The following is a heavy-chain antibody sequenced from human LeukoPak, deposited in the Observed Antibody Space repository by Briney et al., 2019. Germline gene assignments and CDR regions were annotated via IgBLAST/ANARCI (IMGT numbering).Heavy chain of an antibody. CDR1: GYTFTGYY. V-gene: IGHV1-2*02. CDR2: INPNSGGT. CDR3: ARDQYDILTGYYN. D-gene: IGHD3-9*01. Sequence: ASVKVSCKASGYTFTGYYMHWVRQAPGQGLEWMGWINPNSGGTNYAQKFQGRVTMTRDTSISTAYMELSRLRSDDTAVYYCARDQYDILTGYYNWGQGTLVTVSS. J-gene: IGHJ4*02.